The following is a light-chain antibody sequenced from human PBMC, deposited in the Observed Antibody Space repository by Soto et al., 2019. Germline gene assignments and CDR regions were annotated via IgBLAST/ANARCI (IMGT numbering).Light chain of an antibody. CDR1: RDIGKF. CDR3: QQYDSLPPT. CDR2: DAS. Sequence: DIQMTQSPSSLSASVGDRVTSTCQASRDIGKFLNWFQEKPGKAPKLLIYDASNLQTGVPSRFSGSGSGTDFTFTISSLQPEDFATYYCQQYDSLPPTFGQGTRLEIK. J-gene: IGKJ5*01. V-gene: IGKV1-33*01.